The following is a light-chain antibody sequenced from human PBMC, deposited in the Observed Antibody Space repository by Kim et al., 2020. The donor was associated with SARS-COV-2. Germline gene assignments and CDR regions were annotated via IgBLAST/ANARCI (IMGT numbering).Light chain of an antibody. CDR3: AAWDDSLSGV. J-gene: IGLJ3*02. Sequence: PGQRVTISCSGSSSNIGSNSVYWYQQLPGTAPKVLIYRKNQRPSGVPDRFSGSKSGTSDSLAISGLRSEDEADYYCAAWDDSLSGVFGGGTQLTVL. CDR2: RKN. V-gene: IGLV1-47*01. CDR1: SSNIGSNS.